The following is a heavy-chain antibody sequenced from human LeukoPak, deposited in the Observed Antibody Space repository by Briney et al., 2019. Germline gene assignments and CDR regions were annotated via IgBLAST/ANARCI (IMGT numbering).Heavy chain of an antibody. J-gene: IGHJ4*02. Sequence: GGSLRLSCAASGFTFSTYNMNWVRQAPGKGLEWVSSISGSSSYIYYADSVKGRFSISRDNAKNSLYLQMNSLRAEDTAVYYCARDLLGWELHYFDHWGQGTLVTVSS. V-gene: IGHV3-21*01. D-gene: IGHD1-26*01. CDR1: GFTFSTYN. CDR3: ARDLLGWELHYFDH. CDR2: ISGSSSYI.